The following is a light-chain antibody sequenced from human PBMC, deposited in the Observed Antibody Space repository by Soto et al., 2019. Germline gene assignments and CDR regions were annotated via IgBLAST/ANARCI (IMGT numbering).Light chain of an antibody. CDR1: QSISSW. Sequence: DIQMTQSPSTLSASVGDRVTITCRASQSISSWLAWYQQKPGKAPKLLIYDASSLESGVPSRFSCSGSGTEFTLTISSLQPDDFATYYCQQYNSYPFTFGPGT. CDR2: DAS. V-gene: IGKV1-5*01. J-gene: IGKJ3*01. CDR3: QQYNSYPFT.